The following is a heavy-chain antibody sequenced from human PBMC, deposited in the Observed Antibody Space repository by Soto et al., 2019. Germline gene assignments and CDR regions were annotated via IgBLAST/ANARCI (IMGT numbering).Heavy chain of an antibody. Sequence: ASVKVSCKVSGYTLTELSMHWVRQAPGKGLEWMGGFDPEDGETIYAQKFQGRVTMTEDTSTDTAYMELSSLRSADTAMYYCARTYPYGSGRGRSMDVWGQGTTVTVSS. CDR2: FDPEDGET. V-gene: IGHV1-24*01. D-gene: IGHD3-10*01. J-gene: IGHJ6*02. CDR1: GYTLTELS. CDR3: ARTYPYGSGRGRSMDV.